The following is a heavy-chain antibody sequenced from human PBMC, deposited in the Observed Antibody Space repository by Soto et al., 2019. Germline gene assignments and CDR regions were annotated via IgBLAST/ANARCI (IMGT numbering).Heavy chain of an antibody. CDR2: IKQDGSEK. V-gene: IGHV3-7*05. Sequence: EVQLVESGGGLVQPGVSLRLSCAASGFTFSSYWMSWVRQAPGKGLEWVANIKQDGSEKYYVDAVKGRFTISRDNANNSLYLQMNSLVAEDTAVYYCRSGRGNMDVRDQGPTVTVSS. J-gene: IGHJ6*02. CDR1: GFTFSSYW. CDR3: RSGRGNMDV. D-gene: IGHD3-10*01.